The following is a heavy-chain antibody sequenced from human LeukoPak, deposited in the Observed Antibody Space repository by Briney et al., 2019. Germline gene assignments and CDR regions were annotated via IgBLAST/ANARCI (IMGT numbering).Heavy chain of an antibody. J-gene: IGHJ4*02. V-gene: IGHV1-2*02. Sequence: GASVKVSCKASGYTFTGYYMHWVRQAPGQGLEWVGWINPNSGGTNYAQKFQGRVTMTRDTSISTAYMELSRLRSDDTAVYYCARDNARWLQLHFDYWGQGTLVTVSS. CDR2: INPNSGGT. CDR1: GYTFTGYY. D-gene: IGHD5-24*01. CDR3: ARDNARWLQLHFDY.